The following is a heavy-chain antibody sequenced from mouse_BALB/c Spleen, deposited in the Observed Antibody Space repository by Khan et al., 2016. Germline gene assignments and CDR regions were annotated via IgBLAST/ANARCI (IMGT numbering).Heavy chain of an antibody. V-gene: IGHV1-77*01. CDR2: IFPGSGST. CDR3: ARSYYGYFAMDY. D-gene: IGHD1-2*01. Sequence: QVQLKESGTELPRPGASVKLSCKASGYTFTDYYLHWVMQRTGQGLEWIGEIFPGSGSTYYNEKFKGKASLTADTSSNTAYMQLSSLTSEDSAVYFCARSYYGYFAMDYWGHGASVTVSS. J-gene: IGHJ4*01. CDR1: GYTFTDYY.